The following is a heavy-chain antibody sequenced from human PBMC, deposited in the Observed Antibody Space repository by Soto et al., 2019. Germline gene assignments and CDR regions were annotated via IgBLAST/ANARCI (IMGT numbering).Heavy chain of an antibody. D-gene: IGHD2-2*01. Sequence: EVQLLESGGGLVQPGGSLRLSCVGSGFTFINYAMNWVRQTPGKGLEWVSTISGGGDRAFDADTVKGRFTISRDNSKNTVNLQLSLLRADDTAVYYCARKVLGSTSRPDWWYFDLWGRGTLVTVSS. CDR3: ARKVLGSTSRPDWWYFDL. CDR1: GFTFINYA. V-gene: IGHV3-23*01. J-gene: IGHJ2*01. CDR2: ISGGGDRA.